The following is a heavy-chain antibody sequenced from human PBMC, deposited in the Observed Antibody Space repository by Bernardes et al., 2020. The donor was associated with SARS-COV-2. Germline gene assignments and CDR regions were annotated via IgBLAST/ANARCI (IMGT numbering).Heavy chain of an antibody. CDR2: INTKSGNT. V-gene: IGHV1-8*01. Sequence: ASVKVSCMASGYTFTSYDINWVRQVSGQGLEWMGWINTKSGNTGYARKFQGRLTMTRDTAMTTVYMELRSLRSDDTAVYYCALGYSGYDYTFDYWGQGTLVTVSS. CDR1: GYTFTSYD. D-gene: IGHD5-12*01. J-gene: IGHJ4*02. CDR3: ALGYSGYDYTFDY.